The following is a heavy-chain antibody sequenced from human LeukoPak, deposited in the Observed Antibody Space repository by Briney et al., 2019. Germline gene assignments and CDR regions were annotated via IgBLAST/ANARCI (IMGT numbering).Heavy chain of an antibody. D-gene: IGHD2-2*01. V-gene: IGHV1-2*02. CDR2: INGNSGGT. Sequence: ASVKVSCKASGYIFTAYYMHWVRQAPGQGPEWMGWINGNSGGTNYAQKFRGRVTMTRNTSISTAYMELSSLRSEDTAVYYCARGPYCSSTSCYLVDAFDIWGQGTMVTVSS. J-gene: IGHJ3*02. CDR3: ARGPYCSSTSCYLVDAFDI. CDR1: GYIFTAYY.